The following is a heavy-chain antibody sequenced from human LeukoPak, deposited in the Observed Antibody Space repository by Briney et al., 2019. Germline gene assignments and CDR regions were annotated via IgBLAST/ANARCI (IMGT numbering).Heavy chain of an antibody. Sequence: GGSLRLSCAASGFTFSSYAMSWVRQAPGKGLEWVSAISGSGGSTYYADSVKGRFTISRDNSKNTLYLQMNSLRAEDTAVYYCAKSQARAGSYSTLDYWGQGTLVTVSS. CDR2: ISGSGGST. V-gene: IGHV3-23*01. CDR1: GFTFSSYA. D-gene: IGHD3-10*01. CDR3: AKSQARAGSYSTLDY. J-gene: IGHJ4*02.